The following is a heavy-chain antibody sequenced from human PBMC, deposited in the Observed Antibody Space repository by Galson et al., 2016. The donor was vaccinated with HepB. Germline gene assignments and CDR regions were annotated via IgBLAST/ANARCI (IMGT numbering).Heavy chain of an antibody. CDR1: GFTFSSYS. Sequence: SLRLSCAASGFTFSSYSMNWVRQAPGKGLEWVSSISSNSGHIYNADSVKGRFTISRDNAKNSPFLQMHSLRAEDTAVYYCARDGDDFWSGYADYWGQGTLVTVSS. D-gene: IGHD3-3*01. J-gene: IGHJ4*02. CDR3: ARDGDDFWSGYADY. CDR2: ISSNSGHI. V-gene: IGHV3-21*01.